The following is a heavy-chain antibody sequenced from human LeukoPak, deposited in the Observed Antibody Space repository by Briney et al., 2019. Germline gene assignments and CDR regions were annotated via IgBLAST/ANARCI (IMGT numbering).Heavy chain of an antibody. CDR2: IYSTGST. J-gene: IGHJ4*02. D-gene: IGHD6-13*01. CDR3: AREWAAAGKIDY. Sequence: SDTLSLTCVVSNYSISTTNWWGWIRQSPGKGLEWIGYIYSTGSTYYNPSLEGRVTMSVDTSRNQFSLKLSSVTAADTAVYYCAREWAAAGKIDYWGQGTLVTVSS. CDR1: NYSISTTNW. V-gene: IGHV4-28*03.